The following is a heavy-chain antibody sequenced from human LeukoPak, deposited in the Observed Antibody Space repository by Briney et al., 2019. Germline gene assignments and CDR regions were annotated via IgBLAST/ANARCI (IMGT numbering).Heavy chain of an antibody. CDR2: ISISSRII. CDR1: GFTFSSYS. J-gene: IGHJ4*02. D-gene: IGHD4-17*01. Sequence: GGSLRLSCAASGFTFSSYSMNWVRQAPGKGLEWVSYISISSRIIYYADSAKGRFTISRDNAKNSLYLQMNSLRAEDTAVYYCARVNYGDYLPSFDYWGQGTLVTVSS. CDR3: ARVNYGDYLPSFDY. V-gene: IGHV3-48*01.